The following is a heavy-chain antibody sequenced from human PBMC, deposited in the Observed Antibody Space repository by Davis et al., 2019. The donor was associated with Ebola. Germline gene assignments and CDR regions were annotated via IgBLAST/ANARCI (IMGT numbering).Heavy chain of an antibody. Sequence: PGGSLRLSCAASGFTFSSYWMSWVRQAPGKGLEWVANIKQDGSEKYYVDSVKGRFTISRDNAKNSLYLQMNSLRAEDTAVYYCARGLGDYYDRGFDYWGQGTLVTVSS. CDR1: GFTFSSYW. CDR3: ARGLGDYYDRGFDY. CDR2: IKQDGSEK. J-gene: IGHJ4*02. V-gene: IGHV3-7*01. D-gene: IGHD3-22*01.